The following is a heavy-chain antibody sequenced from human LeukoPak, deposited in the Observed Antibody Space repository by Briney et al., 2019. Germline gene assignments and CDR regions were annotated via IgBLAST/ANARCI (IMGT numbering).Heavy chain of an antibody. J-gene: IGHJ4*02. CDR2: ISYDGSNK. D-gene: IGHD3-16*01. V-gene: IGHV3-30*18. CDR3: AKDLRTLGAFDFDY. Sequence: GGSLRLSCAASGFTFSNAWMSWVRQAPGKGLEWVAVISYDGSNKYYADSVKGRFTISRDNSKNTLYLQMNSLRAEDTAVYYCAKDLRTLGAFDFDYWGQGTLVTVSS. CDR1: GFTFSNAW.